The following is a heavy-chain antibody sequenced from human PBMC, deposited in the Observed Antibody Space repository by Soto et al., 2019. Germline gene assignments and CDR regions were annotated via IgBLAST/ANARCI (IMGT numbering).Heavy chain of an antibody. CDR3: AREEGEGLYYFDY. D-gene: IGHD2-21*01. Sequence: QVQLVESGGGVVQPGRSLRLSCAASGFTFSSYAMHWVRQAPGKGLEWVAVISYDGSNKYYADSVKGRFTISRDNXKNTLYLQMNSLRAEDTAVYYCAREEGEGLYYFDYWGQGTLVTVSS. V-gene: IGHV3-30-3*01. CDR1: GFTFSSYA. CDR2: ISYDGSNK. J-gene: IGHJ4*02.